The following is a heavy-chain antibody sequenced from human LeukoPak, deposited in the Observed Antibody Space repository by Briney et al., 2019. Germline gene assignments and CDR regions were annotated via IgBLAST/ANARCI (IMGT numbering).Heavy chain of an antibody. CDR2: ISYDGSNK. CDR1: GFTFSSYA. V-gene: IGHV3-30-3*01. J-gene: IGHJ4*02. Sequence: GGSLRLSCAASGFTFSSYAMHWVRQAPGKGLEWVAVISYDGSNKYYADSVKGRFTISRDNSKNTLYLQMNSLRAEGTAVYYCARDRRSWFDYWGQGTLVTVSS. CDR3: ARDRRSWFDY.